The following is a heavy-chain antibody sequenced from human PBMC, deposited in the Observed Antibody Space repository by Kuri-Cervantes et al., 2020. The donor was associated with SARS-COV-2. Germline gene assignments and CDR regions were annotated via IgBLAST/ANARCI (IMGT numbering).Heavy chain of an antibody. CDR1: GFSFSNYA. Sequence: GGSLRLSCAASGFSFSNYAMHWVRQAPGRGLEWVAIISYDGGYENYADSVQGRFTISRDNDKHTLYLQVNSVKTEDTAVYYCARDPYVGGGYYLLDFWGQGALVTVSS. D-gene: IGHD3-22*01. CDR3: ARDPYVGGGYYLLDF. CDR2: ISYDGGYE. J-gene: IGHJ4*02. V-gene: IGHV3-30*03.